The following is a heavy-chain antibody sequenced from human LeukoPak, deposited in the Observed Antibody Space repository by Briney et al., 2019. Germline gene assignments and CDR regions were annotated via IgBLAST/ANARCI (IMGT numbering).Heavy chain of an antibody. CDR3: AKRGSLLWFGESSRFDY. D-gene: IGHD3-10*01. V-gene: IGHV3-23*01. CDR2: ISGSGGST. J-gene: IGHJ4*02. Sequence: PGGSLRLSCAASGFTFSSYGMGWVRQAPGKGLEWVSAISGSGGSTYYADSVKGRFTISRDNSKNTLYLQMNSLRAEDTAVYYCAKRGSLLWFGESSRFDYWGQGTLVTVSS. CDR1: GFTFSSYG.